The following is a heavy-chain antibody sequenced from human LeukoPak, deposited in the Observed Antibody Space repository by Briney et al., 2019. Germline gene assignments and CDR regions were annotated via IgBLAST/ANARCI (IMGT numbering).Heavy chain of an antibody. CDR2: IYTSGST. V-gene: IGHV4-4*07. CDR3: ARETPVRPFDY. CDR1: GGSISSYY. Sequence: PSETLSLTCTVSGGSISSYYWSWIRQPAGKGLEWIGRIYTSGSTNHNPSLKSRVTISVDKSKNQFSLKLSSVTAADTAVYYCARETPVRPFDYWGQGTLVTVSS. D-gene: IGHD2-8*01. J-gene: IGHJ4*02.